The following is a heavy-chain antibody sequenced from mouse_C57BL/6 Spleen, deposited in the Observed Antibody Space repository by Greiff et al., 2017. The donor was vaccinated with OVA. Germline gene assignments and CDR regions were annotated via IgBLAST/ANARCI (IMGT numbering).Heavy chain of an antibody. CDR2: INPSSGYT. D-gene: IGHD1-1*01. V-gene: IGHV1-4*01. Sequence: VQLQQSGAELARPGASVKMSCKASGYTFTSYTMHWVKQRPGQGLEWIGYINPSSGYTKYNQKFKDKATLTADKSSSTAYMQLSSLTSEDSAVYDCARWDTVVENDFDYWGQGTTLTVSS. CDR3: ARWDTVVENDFDY. CDR1: GYTFTSYT. J-gene: IGHJ2*01.